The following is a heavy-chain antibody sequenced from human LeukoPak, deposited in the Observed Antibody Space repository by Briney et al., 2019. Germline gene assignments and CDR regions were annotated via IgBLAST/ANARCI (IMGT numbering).Heavy chain of an antibody. CDR1: AIGFSDYG. V-gene: IGHV3-33*01. J-gene: IGHJ3*02. CDR2: IWSDGTRE. CDR3: AREGGSGRYSGSFDI. D-gene: IGHD3-10*01. Sequence: PERSLRLSCATSAIGFSDYGMCWVRQAPGKGLEWVASIWSDGTRELYTESVKGRFTISRDNSKSTLYLQMNSLRAEDTAVYFCAREGGSGRYSGSFDIWGRGTLVTVSS.